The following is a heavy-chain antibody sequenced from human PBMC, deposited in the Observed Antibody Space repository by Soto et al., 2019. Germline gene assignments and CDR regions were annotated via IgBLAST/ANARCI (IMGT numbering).Heavy chain of an antibody. CDR1: GFNFIGHA. CDR2: ISGSGGST. CDR3: AKDRPDTAMTHDAFDI. V-gene: IGHV3-23*01. J-gene: IGHJ3*02. D-gene: IGHD5-18*01. Sequence: TGGFLRLSCIASGFNFIGHAMRWFRHTPGKGLEWVSAISGSGGSTYYADSVKGRFNISRDNSKNTLYLQMNSLRAEDTAVYYCAKDRPDTAMTHDAFDILGQGTMVTVSS.